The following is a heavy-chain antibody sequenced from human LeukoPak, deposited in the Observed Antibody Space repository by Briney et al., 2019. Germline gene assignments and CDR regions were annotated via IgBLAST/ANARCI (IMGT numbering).Heavy chain of an antibody. D-gene: IGHD2-15*01. CDR2: INPNSGGT. CDR3: ARSIWLVVNFDY. CDR1: GYTFTGYY. J-gene: IGHJ4*02. Sequence: ASVTVSCMASGYTFTGYYMHWVRQAPGQGLEWMGWINPNSGGTNYAQKFQGRVTMTRDTSISTAYMELSRLRSDDTAVYYCARSIWLVVNFDYWGQGTLVTVSS. V-gene: IGHV1-2*02.